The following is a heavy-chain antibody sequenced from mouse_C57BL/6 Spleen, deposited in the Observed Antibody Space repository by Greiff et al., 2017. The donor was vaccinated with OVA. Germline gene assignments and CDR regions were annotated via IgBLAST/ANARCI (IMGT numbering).Heavy chain of an antibody. CDR2: IDPSDSET. CDR3: ARGGNYAHWYFDV. D-gene: IGHD2-1*01. V-gene: IGHV1-52*01. J-gene: IGHJ1*03. Sequence: QVQLQQPGAELVRPGSSVKLSCKASGYTFTSYWMHWVKQRPIQGLEWIGNIDPSDSETHYNKKFKDKATLTVDKSHRTADMQRSSLTTEDSSVYYCARGGNYAHWYFDVWGTGTTVTVSS. CDR1: GYTFTSYW.